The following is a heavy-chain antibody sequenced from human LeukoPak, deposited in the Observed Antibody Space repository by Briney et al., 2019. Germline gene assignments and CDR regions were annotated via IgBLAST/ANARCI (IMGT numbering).Heavy chain of an antibody. CDR3: TRDIGVTAWGEWNY. CDR1: GFTFSSYA. Sequence: GGSLRLSCAASGFTFSSYAMSWVRQAPGKGLEWVSAISGSGGSTYYADSVKGRFTISRDNSKNTLYLQMNSLRAEDTAVYYCTRDIGVTAWGEWNYWGQGTLVTVSS. J-gene: IGHJ4*02. V-gene: IGHV3-23*01. D-gene: IGHD2-15*01. CDR2: ISGSGGST.